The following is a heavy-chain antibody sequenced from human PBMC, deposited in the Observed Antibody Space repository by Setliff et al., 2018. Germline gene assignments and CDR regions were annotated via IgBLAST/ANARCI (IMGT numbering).Heavy chain of an antibody. J-gene: IGHJ5*02. CDR3: ARSRTGEYSSGWLNWFDP. V-gene: IGHV3-48*01. CDR2: ISSSSSTI. CDR1: GFTFSSYS. Sequence: GSLRLSCAASGFTFSSYSMNWVRQAPGKGLEWVSYISSSSSTIYYADSVKGRFTISRDNAKNSLYLQMNSLRAEDTAVYYCARSRTGEYSSGWLNWFDPWGQGTLVTVSS. D-gene: IGHD6-19*01.